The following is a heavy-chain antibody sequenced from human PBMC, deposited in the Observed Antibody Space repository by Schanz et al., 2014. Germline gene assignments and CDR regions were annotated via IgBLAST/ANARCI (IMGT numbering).Heavy chain of an antibody. J-gene: IGHJ4*02. Sequence: EAHLLESGGGLVQPGGSLRLSCAAPGFTLSNYAMHWVRQTPDKGLEWVSGLSANGDSTFYSSSVKGRFTISRDISKNTLYLQMGSLRAEDVAVYCGARKTLVSAHYDSWGQGTLVTVSS. CDR3: ARKTLVSAHYDS. CDR2: LSANGDST. D-gene: IGHD2-21*01. V-gene: IGHV3-64*01. CDR1: GFTLSNYA.